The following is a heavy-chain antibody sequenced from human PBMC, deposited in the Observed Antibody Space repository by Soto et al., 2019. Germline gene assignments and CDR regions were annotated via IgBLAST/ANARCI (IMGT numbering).Heavy chain of an antibody. CDR3: ARAGVRGVPLHSFDY. CDR1: GGSISSGGYS. CDR2: IYHSGST. Sequence: QLQLQESGSGLVKPSQTLSLTCAVSGGSISSGGYSWSWIRQPPGKGLEWIGYIYHSGSTYYNPSLKSRVTISVDRSKNQFSLKLSSVTAADTAVYYCARAGVRGVPLHSFDYWGQGTLVTVSS. J-gene: IGHJ4*02. D-gene: IGHD3-10*01. V-gene: IGHV4-30-2*01.